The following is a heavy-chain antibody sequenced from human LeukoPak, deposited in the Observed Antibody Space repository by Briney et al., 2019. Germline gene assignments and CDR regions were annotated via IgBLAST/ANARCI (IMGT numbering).Heavy chain of an antibody. V-gene: IGHV3-21*01. CDR1: GFTFSIYS. Sequence: GRSLRLSCAASGFTFSIYSMNWVSQAPGKGMEWVSSISSISSYIYYADSVKGRFTISRDNAKNSLYLQMNSLRAEDTAVYYCARDDFGSSGSYFELYFDYWGQGTLVTVSS. J-gene: IGHJ4*02. CDR2: ISSISSYI. D-gene: IGHD1-26*01. CDR3: ARDDFGSSGSYFELYFDY.